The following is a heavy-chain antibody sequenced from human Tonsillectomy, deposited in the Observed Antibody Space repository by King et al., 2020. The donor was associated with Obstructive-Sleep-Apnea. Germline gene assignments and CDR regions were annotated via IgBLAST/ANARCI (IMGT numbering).Heavy chain of an antibody. CDR2: IFSNDEK. CDR3: ASDSSGSAQVRD. Sequence: VTLKESGPVLVKPTETLTLTCTVSGFSLSNARMGVSWIRQPPGKALEWLAHIFSNDEKSYSTPLKSRLTISKDTSTSQVVLTMTNMDPVETATYYCASDSSGSAQVRDWGQGTLVTVSS. V-gene: IGHV2-26*01. J-gene: IGHJ4*02. D-gene: IGHD3-22*01. CDR1: GFSLSNARMG.